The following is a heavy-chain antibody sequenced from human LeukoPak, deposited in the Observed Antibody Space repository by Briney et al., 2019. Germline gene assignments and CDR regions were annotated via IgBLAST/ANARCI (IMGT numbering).Heavy chain of an antibody. V-gene: IGHV3-23*01. CDR2: ITGSSTWT. CDR1: GFTFRTYG. J-gene: IGHJ2*01. CDR3: ARELVSLGTGYFDL. Sequence: GGSLRLSCEASGFTFRTYGMTWVHQAPGKGLEWVSGITGSSTWTYYADSVRGRFTISRDNSKNTLHLQMNNLTADDTAIYYCARELVSLGTGYFDLWGRGTLVTVSS. D-gene: IGHD7-27*01.